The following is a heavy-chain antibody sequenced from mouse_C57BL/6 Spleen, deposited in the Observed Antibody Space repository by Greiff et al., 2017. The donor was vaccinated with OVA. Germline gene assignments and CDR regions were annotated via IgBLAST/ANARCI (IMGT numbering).Heavy chain of an antibody. Sequence: VQLQESGAELVRPGASVTLSCKASGYTFTDYEMHWVKQTPVHGLEWIGAIDPETGGTAYNQKFKGKAILTADKSSSTAYMELRSLTSEDSAVYYCTRSGATTVVATNFDYWGQGTTLTVSS. D-gene: IGHD1-1*01. V-gene: IGHV1-15*01. CDR1: GYTFTDYE. J-gene: IGHJ2*01. CDR3: TRSGATTVVATNFDY. CDR2: IDPETGGT.